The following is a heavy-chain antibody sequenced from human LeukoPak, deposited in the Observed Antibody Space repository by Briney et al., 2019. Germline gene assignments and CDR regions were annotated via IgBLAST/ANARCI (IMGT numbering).Heavy chain of an antibody. D-gene: IGHD5-12*01. CDR2: ISWNSGSI. V-gene: IGHV3-9*01. Sequence: GRSLRLSCAASGFTFDDYAMHWVRQAPGKGLEWVSGISWNSGSIGYADSVKGRFTISRDNAKNSLYLQMNSLRAEDTAVYYCARSRGYSGYDSFDYWGQGTLVTVSS. J-gene: IGHJ4*02. CDR3: ARSRGYSGYDSFDY. CDR1: GFTFDDYA.